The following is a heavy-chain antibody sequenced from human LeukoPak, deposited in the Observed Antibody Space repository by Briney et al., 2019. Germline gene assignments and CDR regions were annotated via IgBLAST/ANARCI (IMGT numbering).Heavy chain of an antibody. J-gene: IGHJ6*02. CDR1: GYTFTCYG. CDR3: ARDLVHSSSSYYYYYGMDV. CDR2: ISAYNGNT. D-gene: IGHD6-6*01. Sequence: ASVKVSCKASGYTFTCYGISWVRQAPGQGLEWMGWISAYNGNTNYAQKLQGRVTMTTDTSTSTAYMELRSLRSDDTAVYYCARDLVHSSSSYYYYYGMDVWGQGTTVTVSS. V-gene: IGHV1-18*01.